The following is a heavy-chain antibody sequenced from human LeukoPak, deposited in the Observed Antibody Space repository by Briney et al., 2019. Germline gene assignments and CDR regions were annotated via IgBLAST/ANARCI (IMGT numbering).Heavy chain of an antibody. D-gene: IGHD6-13*01. J-gene: IGHJ4*02. Sequence: ASVKVSCKASGYTFTSYGISWVRQAPGQGLEWMGWISAYNGNTNYAQKLQGRVTITADESTSTAYMELSSLRSEDTAVYYCARDYIAAAGTNYFDYWGQGTLVTVSS. CDR1: GYTFTSYG. V-gene: IGHV1-18*01. CDR3: ARDYIAAAGTNYFDY. CDR2: ISAYNGNT.